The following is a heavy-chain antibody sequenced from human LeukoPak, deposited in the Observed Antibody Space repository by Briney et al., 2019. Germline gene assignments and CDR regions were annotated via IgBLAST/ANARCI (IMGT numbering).Heavy chain of an antibody. CDR2: ISSSSSYI. CDR3: ARELNAVAHS. CDR1: GFTFSSYS. D-gene: IGHD6-19*01. J-gene: IGHJ4*02. Sequence: PGGSLRLSCAAPGFTFSSYSLNWVRQAPGKGLEWGSSISSSSSYIYYADSVKGRFTISRDNAKNSLYLQMNSLRAEDTAVYYCARELNAVAHSWGQGTLVTVSS. V-gene: IGHV3-21*01.